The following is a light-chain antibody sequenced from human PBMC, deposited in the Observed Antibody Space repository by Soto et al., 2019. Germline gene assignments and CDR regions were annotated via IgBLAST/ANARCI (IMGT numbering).Light chain of an antibody. CDR1: QSVSKNY. Sequence: EFVMTQSPATLSVSPGERATPSCRARQSVSKNYLAWYQQKPGQAPRLLLYDASSRATGIPDRFSGGGSGTDFTLTISRLEPEDCVVYYCQQLNSYPPTFGGGTKVDIK. CDR2: DAS. V-gene: IGKV3-20*01. J-gene: IGKJ4*01. CDR3: QQLNSYPPT.